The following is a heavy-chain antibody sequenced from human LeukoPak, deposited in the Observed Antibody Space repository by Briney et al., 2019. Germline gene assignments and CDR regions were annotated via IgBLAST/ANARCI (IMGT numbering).Heavy chain of an antibody. J-gene: IGHJ4*02. CDR2: IKQDGSEK. CDR1: GFTFSSYW. Sequence: SGGSLRLSCAASGFTFSSYWMSWVRQAPGKGLEWVSNIKQDGSEKYYVDSVKGRFTISRDNAKNTLYLQMNSLRAEDTAVYYCAKDQGEYYFDYWGQGTLVTVSS. CDR3: AKDQGEYYFDY. V-gene: IGHV3-7*01. D-gene: IGHD3-10*01.